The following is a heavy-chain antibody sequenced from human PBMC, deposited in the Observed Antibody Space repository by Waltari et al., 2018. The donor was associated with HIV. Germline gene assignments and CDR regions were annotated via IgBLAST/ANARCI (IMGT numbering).Heavy chain of an antibody. CDR2: IYYRGST. CDR1: GGSISSSSYY. D-gene: IGHD3-22*01. V-gene: IGHV4-39*01. J-gene: IGHJ4*02. CDR3: ARHSLTYYYDSSGYSVAFDY. Sequence: QLQLQESGPGLGKPSETLSLTCTVSGGSISSSSYYWGWIRQPPGKGLEWIGSIYYRGSTYYHPSLKSRVTISVDTSKNQFSLKLSSVTAADTAVYYCARHSLTYYYDSSGYSVAFDYWGQGTLVTVSS.